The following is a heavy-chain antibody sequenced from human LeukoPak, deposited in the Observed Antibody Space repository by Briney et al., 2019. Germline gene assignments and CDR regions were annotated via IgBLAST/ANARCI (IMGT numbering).Heavy chain of an antibody. Sequence: GGSLRLSCAASGLTFSSYAMSWVRQAPGKGLEWVSAISGGGGSTYYADSVKGRFTISRDSSKNTLYLQMNSLRAEDTAVYYCAKEKALRDYDILTGYFDYWGQGTLVTVSS. CDR1: GLTFSSYA. D-gene: IGHD3-9*01. CDR3: AKEKALRDYDILTGYFDY. J-gene: IGHJ4*02. V-gene: IGHV3-23*01. CDR2: ISGGGGST.